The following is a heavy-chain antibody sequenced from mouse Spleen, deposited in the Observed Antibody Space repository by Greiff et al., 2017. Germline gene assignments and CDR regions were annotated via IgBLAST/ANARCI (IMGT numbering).Heavy chain of an antibody. D-gene: IGHD2-3*01. Sequence: EVQGVESGGDLVKPGGSLKLSCAASGFTFSSYGMSWVRQTPDKRLEWVATISSGGSYTYYPDSVKGRFTISRDNAKNTLYLQMSSLKSEDTAMYYCARDGYYYFDYWGQGTTLTVSS. J-gene: IGHJ2*01. CDR3: ARDGYYYFDY. V-gene: IGHV5-6*01. CDR1: GFTFSSYG. CDR2: ISSGGSYT.